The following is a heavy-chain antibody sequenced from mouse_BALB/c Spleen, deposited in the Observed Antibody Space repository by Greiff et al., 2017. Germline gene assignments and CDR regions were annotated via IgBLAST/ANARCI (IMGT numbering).Heavy chain of an antibody. CDR3: ARYDYNYAMDY. J-gene: IGHJ4*01. Sequence: VQVVESGAELARPGASVKLSCKASGYTFTSYWMQWVKQRPGQGLEWIGAIYPGDGDTRYTQKFKGKATLTADKSSSTAYMQLSSLASEDSAVYYCARYDYNYAMDYWGQGTSVTVSS. V-gene: IGHV1-87*01. CDR1: GYTFTSYW. D-gene: IGHD2-13*01. CDR2: IYPGDGDT.